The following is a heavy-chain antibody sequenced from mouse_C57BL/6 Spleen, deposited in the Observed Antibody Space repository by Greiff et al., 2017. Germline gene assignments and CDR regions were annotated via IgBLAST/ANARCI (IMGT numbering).Heavy chain of an antibody. D-gene: IGHD1-1*01. J-gene: IGHJ3*01. CDR3: ARGDFVSCYGFAY. Sequence: VQLQQSGAELARPGASVKMSCKASGYTFTSYTMHWVKQRPGKGLEWIGYINPSSGYTKYNQKFKDKATLTGDKSSNTAYMQLSRLTSEDSAVYYCARGDFVSCYGFAYWGQGTLVTVSA. CDR2: INPSSGYT. CDR1: GYTFTSYT. V-gene: IGHV1-4*01.